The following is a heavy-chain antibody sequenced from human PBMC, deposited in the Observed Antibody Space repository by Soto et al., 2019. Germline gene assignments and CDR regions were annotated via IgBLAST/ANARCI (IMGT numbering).Heavy chain of an antibody. CDR1: GFTFSSYA. V-gene: IGHV3-30-3*01. CDR2: ISYDGSNK. D-gene: IGHD3-16*01. CDR3: ARGGDNYGLDV. Sequence: QVQLVESGGGVVQPGRSLRLSCAASGFTFSSYAMHWVRQAPGKGLEWVAVISYDGSNKYYADSVKGRFTISRDNSKNTLYLQMNSRRAEDTAVYYCARGGDNYGLDVWGQGTTVTVSS. J-gene: IGHJ6*02.